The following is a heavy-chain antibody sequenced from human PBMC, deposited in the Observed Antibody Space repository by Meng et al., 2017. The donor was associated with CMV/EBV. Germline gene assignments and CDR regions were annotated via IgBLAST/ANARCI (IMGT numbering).Heavy chain of an antibody. CDR1: GYTFTGYY. CDR2: INPNSGGT. Sequence: ASVKVSCKASGYTFTGYYMHWVRQAPGQGLEWMGWINPNSGGTNHAQKFQGRVTMTRDTSISTAYMELSRLRSDDTAVYYCARVYQLLSAFDIWGQGTMVTVSS. CDR3: ARVYQLLSAFDI. V-gene: IGHV1-2*02. D-gene: IGHD2-2*01. J-gene: IGHJ3*02.